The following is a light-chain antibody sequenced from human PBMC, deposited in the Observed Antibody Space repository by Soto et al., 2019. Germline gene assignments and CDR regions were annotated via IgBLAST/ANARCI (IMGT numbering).Light chain of an antibody. J-gene: IGLJ2*01. V-gene: IGLV2-23*01. CDR3: CSYAGSRSVV. Sequence: QSVLTQPASVSGSPGQSITISCTGTSSDVGSYNVVSWYQQHPGKAPKLMIYEGNKRPSGVSNRLSGSKSGNTASLTISGLQAEDDAEYYCCSYAGSRSVVFGGGTKLTVL. CDR1: SSDVGSYNV. CDR2: EGN.